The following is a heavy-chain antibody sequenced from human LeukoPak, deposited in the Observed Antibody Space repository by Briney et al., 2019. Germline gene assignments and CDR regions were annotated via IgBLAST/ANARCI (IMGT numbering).Heavy chain of an antibody. V-gene: IGHV3-7*05. CDR2: INRDGSEK. CDR1: ALTLSKYW. D-gene: IGHD2-15*01. Sequence: PGGSLRLSCTASALTLSKYWMSWVRQSPGKGLEWVANINRDGSEKYYVDSVKGRFAIARDNAKNSVYLQMNSLKAEDTAVYYCVKALVGDGKSIYWGQGTLVTVSS. CDR3: VKALVGDGKSIY. J-gene: IGHJ4*02.